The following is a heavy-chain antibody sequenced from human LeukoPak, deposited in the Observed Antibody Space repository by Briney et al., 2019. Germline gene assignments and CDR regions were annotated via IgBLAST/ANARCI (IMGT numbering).Heavy chain of an antibody. CDR2: IYYSGNT. CDR1: GYSITNGYY. Sequence: PSETLSLTCGVSGYSITNGYYWAWIRQPPGKGLEWIGNIYYSGNTYYNPSLKSRVTISVDTSTNQFSLMVSSVTAADTAVYYCARRYSNYFFDYWGQGTLVTVSS. CDR3: ARRYSNYFFDY. J-gene: IGHJ4*02. V-gene: IGHV4-38-2*01. D-gene: IGHD4-11*01.